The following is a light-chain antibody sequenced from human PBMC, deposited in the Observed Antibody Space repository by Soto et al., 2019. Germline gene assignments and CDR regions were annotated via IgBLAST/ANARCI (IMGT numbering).Light chain of an antibody. Sequence: QYVLTQPPSVSGAPWQRVTISCTGSSSNIGAGYDVHWYQQLPGTAPKLLIYGNSNRPSGVPDRFSGSKSGTSASLAITGLQAEDEADYYCQSYDSSLSQVFGGGTKVTVL. J-gene: IGLJ2*01. V-gene: IGLV1-40*01. CDR3: QSYDSSLSQV. CDR1: SSNIGAGYD. CDR2: GNS.